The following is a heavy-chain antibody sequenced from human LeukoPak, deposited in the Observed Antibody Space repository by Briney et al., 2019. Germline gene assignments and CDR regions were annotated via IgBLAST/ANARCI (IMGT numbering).Heavy chain of an antibody. J-gene: IGHJ3*02. V-gene: IGHV3-30-3*01. D-gene: IGHD2-21*02. Sequence: PGGSLRLSCAASGFTFSSYAMHWVRQASGKGLEWVAVISYDGSNKYYADSVKGRFTISRDNSKNTLYLQMNSLRAEDTAVYYCARGRASCYSLCFGGDCYFCPDAFDIWGQGTMVTVSS. CDR3: ARGRASCYSLCFGGDCYFCPDAFDI. CDR2: ISYDGSNK. CDR1: GFTFSSYA.